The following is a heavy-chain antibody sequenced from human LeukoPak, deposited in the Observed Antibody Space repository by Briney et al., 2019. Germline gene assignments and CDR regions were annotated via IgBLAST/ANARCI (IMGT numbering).Heavy chain of an antibody. V-gene: IGHV1-18*01. CDR3: ARDGYGGNRYYYHYYMDV. CDR1: GYTFTSYG. Sequence: AASVKVSCKASGYTFTSYGISWVRQAPGQGLEWMGWISAYNGNTNYAQKLQGRVTMTTDTSTSTAYMELRSLRSDDTAVYYCARDGYGGNRYYYHYYMDVWGKGTTVTISS. J-gene: IGHJ6*03. D-gene: IGHD4-23*01. CDR2: ISAYNGNT.